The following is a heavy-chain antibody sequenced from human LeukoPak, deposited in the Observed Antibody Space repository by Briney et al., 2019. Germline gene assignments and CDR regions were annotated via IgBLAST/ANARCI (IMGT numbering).Heavy chain of an antibody. D-gene: IGHD3-10*01. V-gene: IGHV3-21*01. Sequence: PGGPLTLSCAASGFTFSSYHMNWVRQAPGKGLEWVSSISSSSSYIYYADSVKGRFTISRDNAKNSLYLQMNSLRAEDTAVYYCARDRRYYGSGSYGVYWYYGMDVWGHGTTVTVSS. CDR1: GFTFSSYH. CDR3: ARDRRYYGSGSYGVYWYYGMDV. J-gene: IGHJ6*02. CDR2: ISSSSSYI.